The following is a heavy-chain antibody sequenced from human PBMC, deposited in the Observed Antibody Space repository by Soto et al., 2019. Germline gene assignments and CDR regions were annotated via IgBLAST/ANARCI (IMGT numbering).Heavy chain of an antibody. V-gene: IGHV3-73*01. Sequence: EVQVVESGGGLVQPGGSLKLSCAASEFIFSDSAMHWVRQASGKGPEWVGRIRSKANNYATAYTASVKGRFTISRDDSKNTAYLQMNSLKTEDTAVYYCTRHLMDVWGQGTTVTVSS. CDR2: IRSKANNYAT. CDR3: TRHLMDV. J-gene: IGHJ6*02. CDR1: EFIFSDSA.